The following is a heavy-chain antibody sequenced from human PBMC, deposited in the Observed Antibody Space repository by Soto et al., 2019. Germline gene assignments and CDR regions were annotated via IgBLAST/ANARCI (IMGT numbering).Heavy chain of an antibody. D-gene: IGHD3-10*01. CDR1: GYIFTDYY. J-gene: IGHJ4*02. Sequence: ASVKVSCKASGYIFTDYYMHWVRQAPGQGLEWMGWINPNSGGTNYAQKFQGWVTMTRDTSISTAYMELSRLRSDDTAVYYCARGVGYYGSGKALLWWGQGTLVTVSS. CDR2: INPNSGGT. V-gene: IGHV1-2*04. CDR3: ARGVGYYGSGKALLW.